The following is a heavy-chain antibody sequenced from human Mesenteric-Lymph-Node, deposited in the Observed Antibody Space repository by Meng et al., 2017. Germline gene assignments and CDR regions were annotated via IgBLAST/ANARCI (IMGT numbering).Heavy chain of an antibody. V-gene: IGHV4-30-4*01. CDR2: IYYSGST. J-gene: IGHJ2*01. CDR3: ARDTPSLNWYFDL. Sequence: QVQLQESGPGLVKPSQTLSLTCTVSGGSISSVEYYWSWIRQPPGKGLEWIGYIYYSGSTYYNPSLKSRVTISVDTSKNQFSLKLSSVTAADTAVYYCARDTPSLNWYFDLWGRGTLVTVSS. CDR1: GGSISSVEYY.